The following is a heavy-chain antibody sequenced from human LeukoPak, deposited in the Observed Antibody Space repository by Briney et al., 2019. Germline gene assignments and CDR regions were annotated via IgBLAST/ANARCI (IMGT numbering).Heavy chain of an antibody. CDR2: ISWNSGSI. Sequence: GRSLRLSCAASGFTFDDYAMHWVRQAPGKGLEWVSGISWNSGSIGYADSVKGRFTISRDNAKNSLYLQMNSLRAEDTALYYCAKLRDVGSGWYYFDYWGQGTLVTVSS. CDR1: GFTFDDYA. J-gene: IGHJ4*02. CDR3: AKLRDVGSGWYYFDY. D-gene: IGHD6-19*01. V-gene: IGHV3-9*01.